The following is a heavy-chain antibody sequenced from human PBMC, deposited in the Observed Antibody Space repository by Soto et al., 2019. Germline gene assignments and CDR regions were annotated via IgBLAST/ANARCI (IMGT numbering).Heavy chain of an antibody. Sequence: GGSLSLSCAASGFPFGENAMSWVRQAPGKGLEWVSGISDSGATTYYADSVRGRFTISRDNSKNTLYLQMKSLRAEDSASYYCAKEDTSSGSLDYWGQGALVTVSS. CDR3: AKEDTSSGSLDY. D-gene: IGHD6-19*01. J-gene: IGHJ4*02. V-gene: IGHV3-23*01. CDR1: GFPFGENA. CDR2: ISDSGATT.